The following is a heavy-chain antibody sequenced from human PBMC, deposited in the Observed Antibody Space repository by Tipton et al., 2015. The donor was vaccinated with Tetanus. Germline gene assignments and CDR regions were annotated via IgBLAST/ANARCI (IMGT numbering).Heavy chain of an antibody. CDR1: GGSFSGYY. Sequence: LRLSCAVYGGSFSGYYWSWIRQPPGKGLEWIGEINHSGSTNYNPSLKSRVTISVDTSKNQFSLKLSSVTATDTAVYYCARAYCSGGSCYGGWFDPWGQGTLVTVSS. CDR3: ARAYCSGGSCYGGWFDP. D-gene: IGHD2-15*01. J-gene: IGHJ5*02. V-gene: IGHV4-34*01. CDR2: INHSGST.